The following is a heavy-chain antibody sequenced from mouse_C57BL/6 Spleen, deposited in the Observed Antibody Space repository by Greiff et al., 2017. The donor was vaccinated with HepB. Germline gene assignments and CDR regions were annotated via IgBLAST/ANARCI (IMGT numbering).Heavy chain of an antibody. Sequence: EVKLMESGPGLVKPSQSLSLTCSVTGYSITSGYYWNWIRQFPGNKLEWMGYISYDGSNNYNPSLKNRISITRDTSKNQFFLKLNSVTTEDTATYYCAGTAHAPFAYWGQGTLVTVSA. J-gene: IGHJ3*01. CDR3: AGTAHAPFAY. D-gene: IGHD3-2*02. CDR2: ISYDGSN. V-gene: IGHV3-6*01. CDR1: GYSITSGYY.